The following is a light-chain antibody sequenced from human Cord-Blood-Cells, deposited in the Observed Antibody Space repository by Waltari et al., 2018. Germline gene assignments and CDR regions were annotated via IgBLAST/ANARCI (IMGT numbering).Light chain of an antibody. CDR2: GNS. CDR1: SSNIGAGYD. CDR3: QSYDSSLSGWV. J-gene: IGLJ3*02. Sequence: QSVLTQPPSVSGAPGQRVTISCTGSSSNIGAGYDVHWYQQLPGTAPKLLILGNSNRPSGVPDRCSGSKSGTSASLAITGLQAEDEADYYCQSYDSSLSGWVFGGGTKLTVL. V-gene: IGLV1-40*01.